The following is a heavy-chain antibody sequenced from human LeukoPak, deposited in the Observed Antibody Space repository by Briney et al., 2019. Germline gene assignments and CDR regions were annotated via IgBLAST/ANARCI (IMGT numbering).Heavy chain of an antibody. Sequence: GSLRLSCAASGFTFSSYNMNWVRQAPGKGLEWIGNIYYTGSTYYNASLQSRVTISIDMSKNQFSLRLSSVTAAGTAVYYCARRRGPLIDYWGQGTLVTVSS. CDR2: IYYTGST. J-gene: IGHJ4*02. CDR3: ARRRGPLIDY. V-gene: IGHV4-59*04. CDR1: GFTFSSYN.